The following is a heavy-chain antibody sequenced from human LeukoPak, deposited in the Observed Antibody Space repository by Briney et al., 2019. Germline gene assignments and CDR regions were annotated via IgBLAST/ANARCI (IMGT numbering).Heavy chain of an antibody. Sequence: SAKVSCKASGGTFSSYAISWVRQAPGQGLEWMGGIIPIFGTANYAQKFQGRVTITADESTSTAYMELSSLRSEDTAVYYCARAPPHEYSSSSTWFDPWGQGTLVTVSS. CDR2: IIPIFGTA. CDR3: ARAPPHEYSSSSTWFDP. J-gene: IGHJ5*02. D-gene: IGHD6-6*01. CDR1: GGTFSSYA. V-gene: IGHV1-69*13.